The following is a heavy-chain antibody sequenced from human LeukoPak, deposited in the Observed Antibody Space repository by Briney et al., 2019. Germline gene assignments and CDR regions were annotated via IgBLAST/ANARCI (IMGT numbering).Heavy chain of an antibody. CDR1: GFTFSSYA. CDR2: ISYDGSNK. J-gene: IGHJ6*02. CDR3: ARDTASGGSLYYYHGMDV. V-gene: IGHV3-30-3*01. D-gene: IGHD2-15*01. Sequence: GGSLRLSCAASGFTFSSYAMHWVRQAPGKGLEWVAVISYDGSNKYYADSVKGRFTISRDNSKNTLYLQMNSLRAEDTAVYYCARDTASGGSLYYYHGMDVWGQGTTVTVSS.